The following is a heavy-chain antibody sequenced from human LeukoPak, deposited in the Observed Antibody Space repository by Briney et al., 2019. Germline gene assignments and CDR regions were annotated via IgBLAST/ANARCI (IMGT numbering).Heavy chain of an antibody. D-gene: IGHD5-12*01. J-gene: IGHJ6*03. CDR3: AREYSGYAFVASHYYYYMDV. Sequence: GGSLRLSYAASGFTFSSYSMNWVRQAPGKGLEWVSSISSSSSYIYYADSVKGRFTISRDNAKNSLYLQMNSLRAEDTAVYYCAREYSGYAFVASHYYYYMDVWGKGTTVTISS. CDR2: ISSSSSYI. CDR1: GFTFSSYS. V-gene: IGHV3-21*01.